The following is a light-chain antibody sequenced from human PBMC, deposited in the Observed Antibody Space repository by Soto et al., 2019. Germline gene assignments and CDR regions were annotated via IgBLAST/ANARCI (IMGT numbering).Light chain of an antibody. J-gene: IGKJ5*01. Sequence: DIQMTQSPSSLSASVEDRVIITCRSSQSISKHLNWYQQKPGKAPKLLIFAASSLQSGVPSRFSGSRSGPDFTLTISSLQPEDFATYYCQHSNNFHFTFGQGTRLEIK. CDR2: AAS. CDR3: QHSNNFHFT. CDR1: QSISKH. V-gene: IGKV1-39*01.